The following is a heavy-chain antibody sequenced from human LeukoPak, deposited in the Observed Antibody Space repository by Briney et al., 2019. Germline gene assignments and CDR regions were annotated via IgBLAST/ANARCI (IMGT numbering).Heavy chain of an antibody. V-gene: IGHV3-7*01. J-gene: IGHJ4*02. CDR3: ARYHVGFLEWFGSHYYFDY. D-gene: IGHD3-3*01. CDR1: GFTFSSYW. CDR2: IKQDGSEK. Sequence: GGSLRLSCAASGFTFSSYWMSWVRQAPGKGLEWVANIKQDGSEKYYVDSVKGRFTISRDNAKNSLYLQMNSLRAEDTAVYYCARYHVGFLEWFGSHYYFDYWGQGTLVTVSS.